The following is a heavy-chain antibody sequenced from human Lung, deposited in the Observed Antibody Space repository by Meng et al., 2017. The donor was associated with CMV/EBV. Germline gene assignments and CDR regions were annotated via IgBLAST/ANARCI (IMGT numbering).Heavy chain of an antibody. D-gene: IGHD3-22*01. CDR1: GFTLSNAW. Sequence: GFTLSNAWMSWVRQAPGKGLEWVGRIISEADGGTTHHAAPVKGRFTISRDDSKNTLYLQMNSLKTEDTAMYYCATDLYYDDSGLRDYWGRGTLVTVSS. CDR3: ATDLYYDDSGLRDY. J-gene: IGHJ4*02. V-gene: IGHV3-15*01. CDR2: IISEADGGTT.